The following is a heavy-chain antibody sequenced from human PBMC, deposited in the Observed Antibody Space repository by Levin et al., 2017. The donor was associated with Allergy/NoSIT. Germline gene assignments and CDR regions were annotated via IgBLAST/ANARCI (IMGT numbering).Heavy chain of an antibody. J-gene: IGHJ4*02. CDR2: ISYDGSNK. D-gene: IGHD5-12*01. Sequence: QTGGSLRLSCAASGFTFSSYAMHWVRQAPGKGLEWVAVISYDGSNKYYADSVKGRFTISRDNSKNTLYLQMNSLRAEDTAVYYCARAIVATIMDGYPDYWGQGTLVTVSS. V-gene: IGHV3-30-3*01. CDR1: GFTFSSYA. CDR3: ARAIVATIMDGYPDY.